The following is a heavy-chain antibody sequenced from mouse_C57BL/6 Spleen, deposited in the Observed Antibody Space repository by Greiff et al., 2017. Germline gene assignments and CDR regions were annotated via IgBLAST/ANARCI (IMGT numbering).Heavy chain of an antibody. Sequence: VQLQQSGPGLAKPSQTLSLTCSVTGYSITSDYWNWIRKFPGNKLEYIGHLSYSGSTYYNPSIKSRISITRYTSKNQYYLQLNSVTTEATATYYCARSSNYAMDYWGQGTSVTVSS. CDR1: GYSITSDY. D-gene: IGHD2-10*02. CDR3: ARSSNYAMDY. CDR2: LSYSGST. J-gene: IGHJ4*01. V-gene: IGHV3-8*01.